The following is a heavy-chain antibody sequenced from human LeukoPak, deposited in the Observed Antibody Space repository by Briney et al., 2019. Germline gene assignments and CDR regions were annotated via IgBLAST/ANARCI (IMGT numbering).Heavy chain of an antibody. CDR2: INPNSGGT. CDR1: GYTFTTYG. J-gene: IGHJ4*02. Sequence: EASVKVSCKASGYTFTTYGITWVRQAPGQGLEWMGWINPNSGGTNYAQKFQGRVTMTRDTSISTAYMELSRLRSDDTAVYYCARSLGVGATTSVDYWGQGTLVTVSS. D-gene: IGHD1-26*01. V-gene: IGHV1-2*02. CDR3: ARSLGVGATTSVDY.